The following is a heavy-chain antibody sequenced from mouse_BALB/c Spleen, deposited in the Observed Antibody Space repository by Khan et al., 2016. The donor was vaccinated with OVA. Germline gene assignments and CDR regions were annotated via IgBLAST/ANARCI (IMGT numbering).Heavy chain of an antibody. CDR2: IIPSNNYT. CDR1: GYTFTSYT. D-gene: IGHD2-10*01. J-gene: IGHJ3*01. V-gene: IGHV1-4*01. Sequence: QVQLKQSGAELARPGASVKLSCKATGYTFTSYTIHWIRQRFRQALIWSGHIIPSNNYTNYNQNFKDKATLIVDKSSTTAYMQLSCLTTEDYAVYYCVRAGAYCGSNGWLTYWGQGTMVTVSA. CDR3: VRAGAYCGSNGWLTY.